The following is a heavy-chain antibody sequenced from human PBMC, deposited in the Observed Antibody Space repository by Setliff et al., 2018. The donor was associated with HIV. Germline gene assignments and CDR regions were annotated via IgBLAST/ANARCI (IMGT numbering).Heavy chain of an antibody. V-gene: IGHV4-34*01. CDR1: GGSFSGYY. J-gene: IGHJ4*02. D-gene: IGHD3-10*01. Sequence: SETLSLTCAVYGGSFSGYYWSWIRQPPGKGLEWIGEINHSGSTNYNPSLRSRVTISVDTSKNQFSLKLSSVTAADTAVYYCARGDTVVRGRIDYWGQGTLVTVSS. CDR3: ARGDTVVRGRIDY. CDR2: INHSGST.